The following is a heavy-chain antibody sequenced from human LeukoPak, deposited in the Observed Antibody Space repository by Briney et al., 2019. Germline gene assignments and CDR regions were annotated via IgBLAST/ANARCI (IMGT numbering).Heavy chain of an antibody. CDR1: GGSISSYY. CDR3: ARDGDYGDYGYFLH. J-gene: IGHJ1*01. D-gene: IGHD4-17*01. Sequence: PSETLSLTCAVSGGSISSYYWSWIRQSPGKGLEWIGYISYGGNTNYNPSLKSRVTISVDTSKNQFSLRLSSVTAADTAVYYCARDGDYGDYGYFLHWGQGTLVTVSS. CDR2: ISYGGNT. V-gene: IGHV4-59*01.